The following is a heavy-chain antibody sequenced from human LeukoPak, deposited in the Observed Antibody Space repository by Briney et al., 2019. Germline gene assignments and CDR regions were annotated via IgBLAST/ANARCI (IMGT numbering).Heavy chain of an antibody. CDR1: GFTVSSNY. CDR3: ARDVEYCSGGSCYAYDY. V-gene: IGHV3-53*01. D-gene: IGHD2-15*01. J-gene: IGHJ4*02. Sequence: PGGSLRLSCAASGFTVSSNYMSWVRQAPGKGLEWVSVIYSGGSTYYADPVKGRFTISRDNSKNTLYLQMNSLRAEDTAVYYCARDVEYCSGGSCYAYDYWGQGTLVTVSS. CDR2: IYSGGST.